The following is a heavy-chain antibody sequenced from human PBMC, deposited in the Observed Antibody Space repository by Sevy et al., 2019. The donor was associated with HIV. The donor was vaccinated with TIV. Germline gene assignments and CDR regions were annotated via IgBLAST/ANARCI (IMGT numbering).Heavy chain of an antibody. Sequence: GGSLRLSCAASGFTFSSYSMNWVRQAPGKGLEWVSYISSSSSTIYYEDSVKGRFTISGDNAKNSLYLQMNSLRDEDTAVYYCARPPRTTTAYYYGMDVWGQGTTVTVSS. CDR3: ARPPRTTTAYYYGMDV. CDR1: GFTFSSYS. D-gene: IGHD2-21*02. CDR2: ISSSSSTI. V-gene: IGHV3-48*02. J-gene: IGHJ6*02.